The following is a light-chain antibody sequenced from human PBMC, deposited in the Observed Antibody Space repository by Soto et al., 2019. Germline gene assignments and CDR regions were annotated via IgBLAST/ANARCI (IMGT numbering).Light chain of an antibody. J-gene: IGKJ5*01. V-gene: IGKV2D-29*02. CDR2: EVS. CDR1: QSLLHSTGETF. Sequence: DVVMTPTPLSLPVAPGQPASISCKSSQSLLHSTGETFLFGYLQKPGQSPQLLIYEVSTRVSGVPDRFSGSGSGTDFTLEISRVETDDVGIYYCMQSTQLPPTFGQGTRLEIK. CDR3: MQSTQLPPT.